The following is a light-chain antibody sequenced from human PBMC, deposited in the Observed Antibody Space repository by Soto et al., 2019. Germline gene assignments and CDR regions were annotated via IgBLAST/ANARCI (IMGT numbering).Light chain of an antibody. CDR2: FDD. CDR1: TSNIGNNA. Sequence: QSVLTQPPSVSGAPRRRVSISCSGATSNIGNNAVNWYQQLPGKAPKLLIYFDDLMPSGVSDRFSGSQSGTSASLAISGLQSEGEADSFWEAWDDRLKVGLFGGGTQLTVL. V-gene: IGLV1-36*01. J-gene: IGLJ2*01. CDR3: EAWDDRLKVGL.